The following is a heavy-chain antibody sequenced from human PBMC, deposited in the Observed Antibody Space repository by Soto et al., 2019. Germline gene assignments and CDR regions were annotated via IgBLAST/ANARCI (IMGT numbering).Heavy chain of an antibody. CDR2: IYYSGST. V-gene: IGHV4-59*01. D-gene: IGHD6-6*01. J-gene: IGHJ4*02. Sequence: SETLSLTCTVSGGSISSYYWSWIRQPPGKGLEWIGYIYYSGSTNYNPSLKSRVTISVDTSKNQFSLKLSSVTAADTAVYYCARHEMGYSSSSVDYWGQGTLVTVSS. CDR3: ARHEMGYSSSSVDY. CDR1: GGSISSYY.